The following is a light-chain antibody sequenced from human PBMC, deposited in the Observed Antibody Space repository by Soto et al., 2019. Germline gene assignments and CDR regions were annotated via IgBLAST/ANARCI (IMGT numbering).Light chain of an antibody. J-gene: IGLJ1*01. V-gene: IGLV1-44*01. CDR3: AAWDDSLNGYV. CDR1: SSKIGSNT. CDR2: SNN. Sequence: QSVLTQTPSASGTPGQRVTITCSGSSSKIGSNTVNWYQQLPGTAPKLLIYSNNQRPSGVPDRFSGSKSGTSASLAISGHQSEDEADYYCAAWDDSLNGYVFGTGTKVTVL.